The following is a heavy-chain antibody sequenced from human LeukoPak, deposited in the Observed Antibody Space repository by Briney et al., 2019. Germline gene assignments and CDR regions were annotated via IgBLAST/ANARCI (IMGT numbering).Heavy chain of an antibody. CDR2: INPSGGST. J-gene: IGHJ1*01. CDR3: ARGLTTVATEIRSVTQLAMVEYFQH. V-gene: IGHV1-46*01. Sequence: ASVKVSCKASGYTFIRYYMHWVRQAPGQGLEWMVIINPSGGSTSYAQKFQGRVTMTRDTSTSTVYMELSSLRSEDTAVYYCARGLTTVATEIRSVTQLAMVEYFQHWGQGTLVTVSS. CDR1: GYTFIRYY. D-gene: IGHD4-11*01.